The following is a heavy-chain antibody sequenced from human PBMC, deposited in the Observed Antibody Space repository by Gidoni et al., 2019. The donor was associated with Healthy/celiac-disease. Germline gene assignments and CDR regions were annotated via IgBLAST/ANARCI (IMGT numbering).Heavy chain of an antibody. J-gene: IGHJ5*02. CDR1: GGSISSYY. D-gene: IGHD2-15*01. V-gene: IGHV4-59*01. CDR3: ARERRLDRISFDP. Sequence: GPGLVKPSETLSLTCTVSGGSISSYYWSWIRQPPGKGLEWIGYIYYSGSTNYNPSLKSRVTISVDTSKNQFSLKLSSVTAADTAVYYCARERRLDRISFDPWGQGTLVTVSS. CDR2: IYYSGST.